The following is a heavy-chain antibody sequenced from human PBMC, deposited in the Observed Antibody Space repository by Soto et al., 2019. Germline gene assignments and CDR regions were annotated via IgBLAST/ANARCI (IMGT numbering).Heavy chain of an antibody. V-gene: IGHV3-33*01. CDR2: IWYDGSNK. CDR3: ARDDIPGRAVAIYGMDV. J-gene: IGHJ6*02. D-gene: IGHD6-19*01. Sequence: GGSLRLSCASSEFTFINYGMHWVRQAPGKGLEWVAVIWYDGSNKYYADSVKGRFTISRDNSKNTLYLQMNSLRAEDTAVYYCARDDIPGRAVAIYGMDVWGQGTTVTVSS. CDR1: EFTFINYG.